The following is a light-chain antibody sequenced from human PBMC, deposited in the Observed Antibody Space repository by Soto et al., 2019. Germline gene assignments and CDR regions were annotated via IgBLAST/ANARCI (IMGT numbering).Light chain of an antibody. V-gene: IGKV3-20*01. Sequence: EIVLTQSPGTLSLSPGERATLSCRASQSVSSSYLAWYQQKPGQAPRLLIYGASSRATGIPDRFSGSGAGTDCTLTLSRLEPEDFAVYYCQQYGSSPLITFGQGTRLEIK. J-gene: IGKJ5*01. CDR2: GAS. CDR3: QQYGSSPLIT. CDR1: QSVSSSY.